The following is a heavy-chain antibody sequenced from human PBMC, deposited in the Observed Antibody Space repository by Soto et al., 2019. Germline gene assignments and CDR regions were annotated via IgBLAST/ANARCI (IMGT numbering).Heavy chain of an antibody. CDR1: GYTFTNYD. CDR2: ISAYNGDT. V-gene: IGHV1-18*01. Sequence: QVQLVQSGAEVKQPGASVKVSCKASGYTFTNYDINWVRQAPGQGLEWMGWISAYNGDTNYAQKLQGRVTMTTDTSTSTAYMELRSLRSDDTAVYYCATSGLPDPVVVVGHTPFDPWGQGTLVTVSS. CDR3: ATSGLPDPVVVVGHTPFDP. D-gene: IGHD2-15*01. J-gene: IGHJ5*02.